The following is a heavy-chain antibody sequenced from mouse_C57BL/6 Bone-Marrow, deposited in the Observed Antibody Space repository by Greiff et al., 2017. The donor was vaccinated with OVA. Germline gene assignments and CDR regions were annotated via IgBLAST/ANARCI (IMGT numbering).Heavy chain of an antibody. J-gene: IGHJ3*01. V-gene: IGHV3-6*01. Sequence: EVQLVESGPGLVKPSQSLSLTCSVTGYSITSGYYWNWIRQFPGNKLEWMGYISYDGSNNYNPSLKNRISITRDTSKNQFFLKLNSVTTEDTATYYCARSPYYDWFAYWGQGTLVTVSA. CDR3: ARSPYYDWFAY. D-gene: IGHD2-4*01. CDR1: GYSITSGYY. CDR2: ISYDGSN.